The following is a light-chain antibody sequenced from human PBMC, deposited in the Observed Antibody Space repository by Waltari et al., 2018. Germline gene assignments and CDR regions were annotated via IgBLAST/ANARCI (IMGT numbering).Light chain of an antibody. J-gene: IGKJ4*01. V-gene: IGKV3-11*01. Sequence: EVVLTQSPATLSLSPGERATLSCRASQSVYNFLAWYQQKPGQAPRLLIYGASQRATGIPARFSGSGSGTDFTLTISSLEPVDVAVYYCQQRANWPPLTFGGGTKVEIK. CDR3: QQRANWPPLT. CDR1: QSVYNF. CDR2: GAS.